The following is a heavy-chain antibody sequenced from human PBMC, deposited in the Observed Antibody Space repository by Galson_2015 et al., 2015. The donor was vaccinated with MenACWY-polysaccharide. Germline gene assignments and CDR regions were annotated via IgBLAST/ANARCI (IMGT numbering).Heavy chain of an antibody. CDR3: ARDSVLRDYDFWSGYTIYYYYYMDV. Sequence: SVKVSCKASGYTFTSYGVSWVRQAPGQGLEWMGWISAYNGNTNYAQKLQGRVTMTTDTSTSTAYMELRSLRSADTTVYYCARDSVLRDYDFWSGYTIYYYYYMDVCGKGTTVTVSS. D-gene: IGHD3-3*01. CDR2: ISAYNGNT. J-gene: IGHJ6*03. CDR1: GYTFTSYG. V-gene: IGHV1-18*01.